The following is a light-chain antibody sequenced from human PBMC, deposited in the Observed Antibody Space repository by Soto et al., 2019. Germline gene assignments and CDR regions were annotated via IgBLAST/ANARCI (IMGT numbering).Light chain of an antibody. CDR1: QSVNRY. J-gene: IGKJ5*01. CDR2: DAS. V-gene: IGKV3-11*01. Sequence: EIVLTQSPATLSLSPGERATLSCRASQSVNRYLAWYQQKPGQAPRPLIYDASSRATGIPARFSGSGSGTDYTLTIDSLEPEDSAVYYCQQRYNWPPLTFGHGTRLEI. CDR3: QQRYNWPPLT.